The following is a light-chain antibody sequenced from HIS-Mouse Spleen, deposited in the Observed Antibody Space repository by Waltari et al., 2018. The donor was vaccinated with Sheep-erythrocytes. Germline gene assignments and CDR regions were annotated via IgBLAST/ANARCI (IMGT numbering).Light chain of an antibody. CDR2: YDD. V-gene: IGLV1-36*01. CDR3: AAWDDSLNGPV. Sequence: QSVLTQPPSVAEAPRQRVTIPCSGSRPNTGNNPVNWYQKLPGKATKLLIYYDDLLPSGVSDRFSGSKSGTSASLAISGLQSEDEADYYCAAWDDSLNGPVFGGGTKLTVL. J-gene: IGLJ3*02. CDR1: RPNTGNNP.